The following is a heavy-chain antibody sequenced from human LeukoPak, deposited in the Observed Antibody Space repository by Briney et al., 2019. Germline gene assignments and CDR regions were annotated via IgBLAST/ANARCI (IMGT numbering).Heavy chain of an antibody. Sequence: SGTLSLTCAVSGYSISSGYYWGRIRQSPGKGLEWIATIFHSGSIYYNPSLKSRVTLSVDTSKNQFSLRLNSVTAADTALYYCARMGVSYYYDSSTYYPTAFDVWGQGTMVSVSS. V-gene: IGHV4-38-2*01. CDR3: ARMGVSYYYDSSTYYPTAFDV. D-gene: IGHD3-22*01. CDR2: IFHSGSI. J-gene: IGHJ3*01. CDR1: GYSISSGYY.